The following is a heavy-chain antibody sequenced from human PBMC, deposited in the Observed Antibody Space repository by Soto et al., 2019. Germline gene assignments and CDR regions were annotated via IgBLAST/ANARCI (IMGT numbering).Heavy chain of an antibody. D-gene: IGHD3-22*01. J-gene: IGHJ4*02. CDR2: IDPSDSQT. CDR3: ARQIYDSDTGPNFQYYFDS. CDR1: GYSFAGYW. Sequence: GESLKISCKGSGYSFAGYWITWVRQKPGKGLEWMGRIDPSDSQTYYSPSFRGHVTVSVTKSITTVFLQWSSLRASDTAMYYCARQIYDSDTGPNFQYYFDSWGQGTPVTVPS. V-gene: IGHV5-10-1*01.